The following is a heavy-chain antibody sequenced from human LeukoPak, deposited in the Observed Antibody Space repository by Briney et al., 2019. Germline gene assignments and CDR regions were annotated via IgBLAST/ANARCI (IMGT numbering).Heavy chain of an antibody. CDR2: IYSGGST. CDR3: ARLSGWSFFLDY. D-gene: IGHD6-19*01. V-gene: IGHV3-53*01. Sequence: GGSLRLSCAASGFTVSSNYMSWVRQAPGEGLEWVSVIYSGGSTYYADSVKGRFTISRDNSKNTLYLQMNSLRAEDTAVYYCARLSGWSFFLDYWGQGTLVTVSS. J-gene: IGHJ4*02. CDR1: GFTVSSNY.